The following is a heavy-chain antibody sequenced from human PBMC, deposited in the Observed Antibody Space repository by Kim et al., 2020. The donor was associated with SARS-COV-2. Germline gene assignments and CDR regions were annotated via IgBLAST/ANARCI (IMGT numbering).Heavy chain of an antibody. Sequence: ASVKVSCKASGYTFTSYGISWVRQAPGQGLEWMGWISAYNGNTNYAQKLQGRVTMTTDTSTSTAYMELRSLRSDDTAVYYCARDQEVQPQYYYYYYGMDVWGQGTTVTVSS. J-gene: IGHJ6*02. CDR3: ARDQEVQPQYYYYYYGMDV. CDR2: ISAYNGNT. V-gene: IGHV1-18*01. CDR1: GYTFTSYG.